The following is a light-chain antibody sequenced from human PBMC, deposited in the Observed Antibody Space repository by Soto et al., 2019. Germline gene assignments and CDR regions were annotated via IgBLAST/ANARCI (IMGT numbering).Light chain of an antibody. CDR2: GAS. V-gene: IGKV1-9*01. Sequence: LSASVGDRVTITCRASQGISSYLAWYQQKPGKAPKLLIYGASTLEGGVPFRFSGSGSGTDFTLTISSLQPEDFATYYCQQLNTYPITFGQGTRLEIK. CDR3: QQLNTYPIT. CDR1: QGISSY. J-gene: IGKJ5*01.